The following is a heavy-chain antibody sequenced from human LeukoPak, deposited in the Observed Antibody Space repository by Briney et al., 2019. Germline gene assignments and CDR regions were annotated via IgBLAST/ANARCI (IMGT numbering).Heavy chain of an antibody. D-gene: IGHD2-15*01. Sequence: GGSLRLSCAVSGLSFSDYRMIWVRQAPEKRPEWVAVTAGADDVIKYADSVKGRFTISTDNSKNTVYLQMNSLRAEDTALYFCATYIQRPPGMDVWGQGTMVTLS. V-gene: IGHV3-23*01. CDR3: ATYIQRPPGMDV. CDR2: TAGADDVI. J-gene: IGHJ6*02. CDR1: GLSFSDYR.